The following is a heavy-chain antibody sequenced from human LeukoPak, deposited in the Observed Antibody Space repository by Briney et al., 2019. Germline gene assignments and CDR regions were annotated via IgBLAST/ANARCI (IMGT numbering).Heavy chain of an antibody. Sequence: GESLKISCKGSGYSFTYWIGWVRQMPGKGLEWMGIIYSGDSHTKYSPSLQGRVTISADKSISTAYLQWSSLEASDTAMYYCASARHGDYVWDYWGQGTLVTVPS. CDR1: GYSFTYW. CDR3: ASARHGDYVWDY. D-gene: IGHD4-17*01. J-gene: IGHJ4*02. CDR2: IYSGDSHT. V-gene: IGHV5-51*01.